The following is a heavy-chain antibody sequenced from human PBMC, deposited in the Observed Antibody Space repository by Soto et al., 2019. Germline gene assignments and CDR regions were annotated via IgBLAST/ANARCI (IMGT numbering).Heavy chain of an antibody. CDR1: GFTVSSNY. J-gene: IGHJ4*01. CDR2: IYSDGST. V-gene: IGHV3-53*02. Sequence: EVQLVETGGGLIQPGGSLRLSCAASGFTVSSNYMSWVRQAPGKGLEWVSVIYSDGSTYYADSVKGRFTISRDNSKNTLYLQMNSLRAKDTAVYYCARVGMSSGWYFDYWGQGTLVTVSS. D-gene: IGHD6-19*01. CDR3: ARVGMSSGWYFDY.